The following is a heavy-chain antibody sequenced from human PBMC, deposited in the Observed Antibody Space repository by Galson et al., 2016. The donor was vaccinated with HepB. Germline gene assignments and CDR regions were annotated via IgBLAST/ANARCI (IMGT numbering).Heavy chain of an antibody. CDR1: GDSIDTYY. D-gene: IGHD6-13*01. CDR2: IYYTGIT. Sequence: SETLSLTCTVSGDSIDTYYWSWIRQPPGKGLEWLGYIYYTGITSYNPSLKSRVTISVDTSKDHFSLKLSSVTAADTAVYYCSRDYGSPRGWAFDIWDRGTLVTGSS. V-gene: IGHV4-59*01. CDR3: SRDYGSPRGWAFDI. J-gene: IGHJ2*01.